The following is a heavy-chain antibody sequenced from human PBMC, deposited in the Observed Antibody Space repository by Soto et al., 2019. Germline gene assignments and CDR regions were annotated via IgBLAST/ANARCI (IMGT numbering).Heavy chain of an antibody. V-gene: IGHV3-23*01. CDR3: AIRIFGVAY. CDR2: ISGTSPST. Sequence: EVQLLESGGGLVQPGGSLRLSCAASGFTFSAYAMSWVRQAPGKGLEWVSAISGTSPSTYYADSVQGRFTISRDSSRKTLFLQLNNLRAEDTAVYFCAIRIFGVAYWGQGTQFTVSS. CDR1: GFTFSAYA. D-gene: IGHD3-3*01. J-gene: IGHJ4*02.